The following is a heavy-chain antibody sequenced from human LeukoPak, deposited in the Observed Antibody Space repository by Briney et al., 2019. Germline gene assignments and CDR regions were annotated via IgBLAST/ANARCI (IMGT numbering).Heavy chain of an antibody. V-gene: IGHV3-74*01. J-gene: IGHJ4*02. CDR1: GFTFSSHY. CDR3: VRDRSGWAGDY. D-gene: IGHD6-19*01. CDR2: IKTDGSST. Sequence: GGSLRLSCEASGFTFSSHYMQWVRQAPGKGLVWVSGIKTDGSSTRYADSVKGRFTISRDNAKNTLYLQMNSLRVEDTAVYYCVRDRSGWAGDYWGQGTLVTVSS.